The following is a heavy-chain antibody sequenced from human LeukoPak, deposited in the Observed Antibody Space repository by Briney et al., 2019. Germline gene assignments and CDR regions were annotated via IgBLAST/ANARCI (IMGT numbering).Heavy chain of an antibody. CDR3: ARFASLYSRSWYYAFDI. V-gene: IGHV1-69*13. CDR2: IIPIFGTA. Sequence: SVKVSCTASGGTFSSYAISWVRQAPGQGLEWMGGIIPIFGTANYAQKFQGRVTITADESTSTAYMELSSLRSEDTAVYYCARFASLYSRSWYYAFDIWGQGTMVTVSS. D-gene: IGHD6-13*01. CDR1: GGTFSSYA. J-gene: IGHJ3*02.